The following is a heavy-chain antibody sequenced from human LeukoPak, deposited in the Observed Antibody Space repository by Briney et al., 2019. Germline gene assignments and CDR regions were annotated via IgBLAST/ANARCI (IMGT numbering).Heavy chain of an antibody. J-gene: IGHJ4*02. V-gene: IGHV4-34*01. Sequence: SETLSLTCAVYGGSFSDYNWTWIRQPPGKGLEGIGEIGHNGTTNYNPSLKGRVTISLDTSKNQFSLKLTSVTAADTAVYYCARPSGGTPFKRFDYWGEGTLVTVSS. CDR1: GGSFSDYN. CDR2: IGHNGTT. CDR3: ARPSGGTPFKRFDY. D-gene: IGHD1-14*01.